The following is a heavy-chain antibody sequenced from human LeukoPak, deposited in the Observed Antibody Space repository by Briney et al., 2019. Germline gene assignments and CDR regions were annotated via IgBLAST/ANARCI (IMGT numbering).Heavy chain of an antibody. V-gene: IGHV1-69*13. D-gene: IGHD6-13*01. CDR2: IIPIFGTA. CDR1: GGTFSSYA. J-gene: IGHJ6*03. Sequence: GASVKVSCKASGGTFSSYAISWVRQAPGQGLEWMGGIIPIFGTANYAQKFQGRVTITADESTSTAYMELSSLRSEDTAVYYCARGARKSGIAAAGTRLIYYYYMDVWGKGTTVTISS. CDR3: ARGARKSGIAAAGTRLIYYYYMDV.